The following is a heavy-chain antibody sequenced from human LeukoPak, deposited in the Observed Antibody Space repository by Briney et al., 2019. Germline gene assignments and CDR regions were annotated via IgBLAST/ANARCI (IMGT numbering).Heavy chain of an antibody. CDR3: ARNRAHCGGDCSELAVDY. CDR1: GYTFTGYY. V-gene: IGHV1-2*02. Sequence: ASVKVSCKASGYTFTGYYMHWVRQAPGQGLEWMGWINPNSGGTNYAQKFQGRVTMTRDTSISTAYMELSRLRSDDTAVYYCARNRAHCGGDCSELAVDYWGQGTLVTVSS. D-gene: IGHD2-21*02. CDR2: INPNSGGT. J-gene: IGHJ4*02.